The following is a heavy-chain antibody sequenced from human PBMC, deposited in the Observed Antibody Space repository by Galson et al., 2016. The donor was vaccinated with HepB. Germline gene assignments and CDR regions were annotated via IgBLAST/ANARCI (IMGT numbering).Heavy chain of an antibody. J-gene: IGHJ6*02. Sequence: SLRLSCAASGFNFITHAMHWVRQAPGKGLEWVAIVFYDGTTKHYAESVKGRFTISRDNSKNVLYLQLNSPRVEDTAVYYCVRSASLRPHAMDVWGQGTTVIVSS. D-gene: IGHD3-16*01. CDR3: VRSASLRPHAMDV. CDR1: GFNFITHA. V-gene: IGHV3-33*01. CDR2: VFYDGTTK.